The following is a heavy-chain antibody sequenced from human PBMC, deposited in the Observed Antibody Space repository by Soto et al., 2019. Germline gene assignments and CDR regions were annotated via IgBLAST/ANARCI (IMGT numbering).Heavy chain of an antibody. CDR1: GYSFTSYW. D-gene: IGHD3-10*01. V-gene: IGHV5-51*01. CDR2: IYPGDSDT. Sequence: PGESLKISCKGSGYSFTSYWIGWVRQMPGKVLEWMGIIYPGDSDTRYSPSFQGQVTISADKSISTAYLQWSSLKASDTAMYYCARLQMVRGVIIPYYFDYWGQGXLVTVYS. CDR3: ARLQMVRGVIIPYYFDY. J-gene: IGHJ4*02.